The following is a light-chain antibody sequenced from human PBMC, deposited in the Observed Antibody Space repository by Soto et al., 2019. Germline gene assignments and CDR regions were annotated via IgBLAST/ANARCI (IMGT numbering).Light chain of an antibody. Sequence: DIQMTQSPSTLPASVGDRVTITCRASQSISNWLAWYQQKPGKAPVLLIYDASSLKSGVPSRFSGSGFGTEFTLTITSLQPDDFAIYYCQHYHGYPFTFGPGTKVDIK. J-gene: IGKJ3*01. CDR3: QHYHGYPFT. CDR1: QSISNW. V-gene: IGKV1-5*01. CDR2: DAS.